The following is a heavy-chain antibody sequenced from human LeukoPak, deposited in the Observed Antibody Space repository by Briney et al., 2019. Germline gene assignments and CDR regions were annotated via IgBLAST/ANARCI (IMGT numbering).Heavy chain of an antibody. D-gene: IGHD3-22*01. V-gene: IGHV3-48*04. CDR2: ITSSSTI. Sequence: GGSLRLSCAASGSTFSNYGMNWVRQAPGKGLEWVSYITSSSTIYYADSVKGRFTISRDNAKNSLYLQMNSLRAEDTAVYYCARSYFQYYYDYSGYSIFDYWGQGTVVTVSS. CDR3: ARSYFQYYYDYSGYSIFDY. J-gene: IGHJ4*02. CDR1: GSTFSNYG.